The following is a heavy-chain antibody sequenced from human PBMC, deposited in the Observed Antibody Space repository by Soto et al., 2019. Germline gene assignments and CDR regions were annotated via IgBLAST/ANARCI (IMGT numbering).Heavy chain of an antibody. CDR3: ASPLSGSHYYYYGMDV. CDR1: GFTFSDHY. CDR2: TRNKANSYTT. V-gene: IGHV3-72*01. J-gene: IGHJ6*02. D-gene: IGHD3-10*01. Sequence: GGSLRLSCAASGFTFSDHYMDWVRQAPGKGLEWVGRTRNKANSYTTEYAASVKGRFTISRDDSKNTLYLQMNSLRAEDTAVYYCASPLSGSHYYYYGMDVWGQGTTVTVSS.